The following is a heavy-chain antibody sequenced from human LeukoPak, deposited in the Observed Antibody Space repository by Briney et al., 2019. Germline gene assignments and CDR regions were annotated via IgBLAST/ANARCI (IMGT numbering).Heavy chain of an antibody. CDR2: IYDGGRT. J-gene: IGHJ4*02. CDR1: GFTVSNNY. CDR3: ARVHCSSTSCSDY. V-gene: IGHV3-53*01. Sequence: GSLRLSCAASGFTVSNNYMSWVRQAPGKGLEWVSIIYDGGRTYYADSVRGRFTISRDNSKNMLYLQMSSLRAEDTAVYYCARVHCSSTSCSDYWGQGTLVTVSS. D-gene: IGHD2-2*01.